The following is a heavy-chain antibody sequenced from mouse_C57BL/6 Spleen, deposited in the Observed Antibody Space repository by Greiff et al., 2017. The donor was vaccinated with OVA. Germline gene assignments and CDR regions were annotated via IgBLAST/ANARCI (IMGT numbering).Heavy chain of an antibody. J-gene: IGHJ1*03. D-gene: IGHD3-3*01. CDR3: ARGRDHWYFDV. CDR1: GYTFTSYW. V-gene: IGHV1-52*01. Sequence: VQLQQSGPELVRPGSSVKLSCKASGYTFTSYWMHWVKQRPIQGLEWIGNIDPSDSETHYNQKFKDKATLTVDKSSSTAYMQLSSLTSEDSAVYYCARGRDHWYFDVWGTGTTVTVSS. CDR2: IDPSDSET.